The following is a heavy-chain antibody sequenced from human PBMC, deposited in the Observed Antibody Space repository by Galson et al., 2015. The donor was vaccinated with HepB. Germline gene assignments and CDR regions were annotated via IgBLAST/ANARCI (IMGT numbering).Heavy chain of an antibody. CDR2: ISYDGSNK. Sequence: SLRLSCAASGFTFSTYAMHWVRQAPDKGLEWVAVISYDGSNKYYADSVKGRFTISRDNSKNTLYLQMNSLRAEDTAVYYCARDSSVVVADLSYWGQGTLVTVSS. D-gene: IGHD2-15*01. CDR3: ARDSSVVVADLSY. CDR1: GFTFSTYA. V-gene: IGHV3-30-3*01. J-gene: IGHJ4*02.